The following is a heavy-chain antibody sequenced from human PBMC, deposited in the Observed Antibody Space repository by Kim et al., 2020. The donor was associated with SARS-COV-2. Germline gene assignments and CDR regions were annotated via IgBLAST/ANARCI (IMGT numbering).Heavy chain of an antibody. D-gene: IGHD2-2*01. V-gene: IGHV4-59*08. CDR2: IYYSGST. Sequence: SETLSLTCTVSGGSISSYYWSWIRQPPGKGLEWIGYIYYSGSTNYNTSLKSRVTISVDTSKNQFSLKLSSVTAADTAVYYCARLDQLPDYYYYYGMDVWGQGTTVTVSS. J-gene: IGHJ6*02. CDR1: GGSISSYY. CDR3: ARLDQLPDYYYYYGMDV.